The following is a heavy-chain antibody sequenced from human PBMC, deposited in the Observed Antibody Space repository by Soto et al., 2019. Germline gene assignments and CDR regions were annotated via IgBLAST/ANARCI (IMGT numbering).Heavy chain of an antibody. CDR1: GYSFTSYW. J-gene: IGHJ3*02. CDR3: ARQNCSGGSCLGDAFDI. Sequence: GESLKISCKGSGYSFTSYWIGWVRQMPGKGLEWMGIIYPGDSDTRYSPSFQGQVTISADKSISTAYLQWSSLKASVTAMYYCARQNCSGGSCLGDAFDIWGQGTMVTVSS. D-gene: IGHD2-15*01. V-gene: IGHV5-51*01. CDR2: IYPGDSDT.